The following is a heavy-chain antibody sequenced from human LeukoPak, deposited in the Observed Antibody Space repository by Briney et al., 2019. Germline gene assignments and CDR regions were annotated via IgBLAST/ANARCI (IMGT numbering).Heavy chain of an antibody. D-gene: IGHD1-26*01. CDR3: ARDNSVGDNAWWFDP. V-gene: IGHV1-46*01. Sequence: ASVKVSCKASGYTFTSYYMHWVRQAPGQGLEWMGLINPTGGSTGYAQKFQGRVTMTRDMSTSADYMELSSLRSEDTAIYYCARDNSVGDNAWWFDPWGQGTLVTVSS. CDR1: GYTFTSYY. J-gene: IGHJ5*02. CDR2: INPTGGST.